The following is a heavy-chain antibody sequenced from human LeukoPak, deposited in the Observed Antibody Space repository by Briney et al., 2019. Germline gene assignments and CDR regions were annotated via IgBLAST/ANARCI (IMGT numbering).Heavy chain of an antibody. CDR1: GGSFSGYY. CDR3: ARNPRRGYSGYDRSGVPYFDY. D-gene: IGHD5-12*01. J-gene: IGHJ4*02. V-gene: IGHV4-34*01. Sequence: SETLSLTCAVYGGSFSGYYWSWIRQPPGKGLEWTGEINHSGSTNYNPSLKSRVTISVDTSKNQFSLKLSSVTAADTAVYYCARNPRRGYSGYDRSGVPYFDYWGQGTLVTVSS. CDR2: INHSGST.